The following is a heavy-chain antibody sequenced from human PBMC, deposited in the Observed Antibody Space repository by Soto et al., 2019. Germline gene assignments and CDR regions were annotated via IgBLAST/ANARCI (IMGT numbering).Heavy chain of an antibody. J-gene: IGHJ2*01. Sequence: QVQLLQSGAEVKKPGTSVRVSCRASGYTFKDYDINWVRRAPGQGLEWMGWMNPSSGNTAYARKFHDRITMTRSVSARTAFMELSSLTPEDTAVYYCARRMTWSLWCFDLWGSGTQVTVSS. CDR1: GYTFKDYD. D-gene: IGHD3-3*01. V-gene: IGHV1-8*01. CDR2: MNPSSGNT. CDR3: ARRMTWSLWCFDL.